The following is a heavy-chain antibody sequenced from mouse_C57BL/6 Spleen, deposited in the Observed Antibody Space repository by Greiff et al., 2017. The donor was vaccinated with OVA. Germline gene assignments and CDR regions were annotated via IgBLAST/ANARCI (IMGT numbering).Heavy chain of an antibody. CDR3: AREDLITTVEMDY. Sequence: QVQLQQSGAELVKPGASVKMSCKASGYTFTSYWITWVKQRPGQGLEWIGDIYPGSGSTNYNEKFKSKATLTVDTSSSTAYMQLSSLTSEDSAVYYCAREDLITTVEMDYWGKGTSVTVSS. CDR2: IYPGSGST. J-gene: IGHJ4*01. CDR1: GYTFTSYW. D-gene: IGHD1-1*01. V-gene: IGHV1-55*01.